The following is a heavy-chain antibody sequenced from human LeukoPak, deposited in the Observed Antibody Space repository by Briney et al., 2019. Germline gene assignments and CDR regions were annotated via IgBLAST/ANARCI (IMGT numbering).Heavy chain of an antibody. D-gene: IGHD3-10*01. CDR3: ARLAYGSGSYHY. Sequence: NPSETLSLTCAVYGGSFSGYYWSWIRQPPGKGLEWIGEINHSGSTNYNPPLKSRVTISVDTSKNQFSLKLSSVTAADTAVYYCARLAYGSGSYHYWGQGTLVTVSS. CDR1: GGSFSGYY. V-gene: IGHV4-34*01. CDR2: INHSGST. J-gene: IGHJ4*02.